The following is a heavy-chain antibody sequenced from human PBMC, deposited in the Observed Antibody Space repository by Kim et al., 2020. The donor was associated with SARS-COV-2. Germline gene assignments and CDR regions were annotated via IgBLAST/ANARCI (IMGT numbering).Heavy chain of an antibody. V-gene: IGHV3-7*01. Sequence: GGSLRLSCAASGFTFSGYWMTWVRQAPGKGLEWVASIKQDGSEKVYVEYVKGRFTVSRDNAKDSLSLQLNSLRVEDTAVYYSARDHWGSGRKKEAPYYLAYWGQGALVTVSP. J-gene: IGHJ4*02. CDR3: ARDHWGSGRKKEAPYYLAY. D-gene: IGHD6-19*01. CDR1: GFTFSGYW. CDR2: IKQDGSEK.